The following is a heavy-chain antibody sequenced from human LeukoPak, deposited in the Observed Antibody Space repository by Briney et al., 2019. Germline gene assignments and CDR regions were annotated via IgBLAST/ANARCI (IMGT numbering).Heavy chain of an antibody. J-gene: IGHJ4*02. CDR3: ARDLFDDILTGYYPDY. V-gene: IGHV3-33*08. D-gene: IGHD3-9*01. CDR1: GFTFSSYS. Sequence: GGSLRLSCAASGFTFSSYSMHWVRQAPGKGLEWVAVIWYDGSNKYYADSVKGRFTISRDNSKNTLYLQMNSLRAEDTAVYYCARDLFDDILTGYYPDYWGQGTLVTVSS. CDR2: IWYDGSNK.